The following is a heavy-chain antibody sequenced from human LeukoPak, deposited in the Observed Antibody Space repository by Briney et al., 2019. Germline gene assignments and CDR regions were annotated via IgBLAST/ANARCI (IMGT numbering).Heavy chain of an antibody. CDR1: GGSISTRNYF. CDR3: ARARFLDV. CDR2: VSYDGST. Sequence: SETLSLTCTVSGGSISTRNYFWSWIRQPPGKGLEWIGAVSYDGSTYYNPSLKSRITISADTSKNQFSLKLSSVTAADTAVYYCARARFLDVWGKGTTVTVSS. V-gene: IGHV4-39*07. D-gene: IGHD3-3*01. J-gene: IGHJ6*04.